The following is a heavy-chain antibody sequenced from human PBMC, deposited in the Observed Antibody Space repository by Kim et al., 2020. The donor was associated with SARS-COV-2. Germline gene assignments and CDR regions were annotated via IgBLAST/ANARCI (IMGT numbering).Heavy chain of an antibody. CDR1: GFTFSSYA. CDR3: AKMGRTATYVDY. CDR2: INDSGGST. V-gene: IGHV3-23*01. Sequence: GGSLRLSCAASGFTFSSYAMSWVRQAPGKGLEWASGINDSGGSTYYADSVKGRFTISRDNSKNTLYLQMSSLRAEDTAVYYCAKMGRTATYVDYWGQGTLVTVSS. D-gene: IGHD2-8*02. J-gene: IGHJ4*02.